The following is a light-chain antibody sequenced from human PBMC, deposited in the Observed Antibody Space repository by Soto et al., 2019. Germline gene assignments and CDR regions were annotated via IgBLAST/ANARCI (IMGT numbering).Light chain of an antibody. Sequence: DIQMTQSPSSLSASVGDRVTITCRASQSISSYLNWYQQKPGKAPKLLIYAASSLQSGVPSRFXXXXXXXXXXXXXSSLQPEDFATYYCQQSYSTPALTFGGGTKVEIK. J-gene: IGKJ4*01. CDR3: QQSYSTPALT. CDR1: QSISSY. V-gene: IGKV1-39*01. CDR2: AAS.